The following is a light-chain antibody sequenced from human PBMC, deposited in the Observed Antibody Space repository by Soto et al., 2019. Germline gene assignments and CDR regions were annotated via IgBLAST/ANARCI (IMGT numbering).Light chain of an antibody. J-gene: IGKJ1*01. Sequence: DIPMTQFPSSVSASVGDRVNITCRASQGISTWLAWYQQKPERAPKSLIYGASRLQSGVPPRFSGCGSETDFTLTISSLQPEYFATYYYQQYNRYPRTFGQGTKVEIK. CDR3: QQYNRYPRT. CDR1: QGISTW. V-gene: IGKV1D-16*01. CDR2: GAS.